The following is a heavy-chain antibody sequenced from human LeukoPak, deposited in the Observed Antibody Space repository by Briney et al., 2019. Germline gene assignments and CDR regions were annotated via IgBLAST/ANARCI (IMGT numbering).Heavy chain of an antibody. CDR3: ARRTGAYYYHYMDV. CDR2: IYYSGST. Sequence: PSETLSLTCTVSGGSISSYYWSWIRQRPGKGLEWIGYIYYSGSTNYNPSLKSRVTISVDTSKNQFSLKLSSVTAADTAVYYCARRTGAYYYHYMDVWGKGTTVTVSS. J-gene: IGHJ6*03. D-gene: IGHD7-27*01. CDR1: GGSISSYY. V-gene: IGHV4-59*01.